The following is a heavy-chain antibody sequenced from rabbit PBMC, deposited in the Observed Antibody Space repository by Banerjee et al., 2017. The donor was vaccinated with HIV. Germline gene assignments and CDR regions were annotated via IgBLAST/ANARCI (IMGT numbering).Heavy chain of an antibody. CDR1: GFSLSNNYV. Sequence: QEQLVESGGGLVKPEGSLTLTCTASGFSLSNNYVMYWVRQAPGKGLEWIACINTSSGDTVYASWAKGRFTISKTSSTTVTLQMTSLTAADTATYFCARRYDSGAGGYGRVDLWGQGTLVTVS. CDR2: INTSSGDT. V-gene: IGHV1S45*01. J-gene: IGHJ4*01. D-gene: IGHD1-1*01. CDR3: ARRYDSGAGGYGRVDL.